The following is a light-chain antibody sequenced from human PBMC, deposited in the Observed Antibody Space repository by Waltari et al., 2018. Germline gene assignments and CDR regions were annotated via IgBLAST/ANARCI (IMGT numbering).Light chain of an antibody. CDR2: GKS. Sequence: EIVMTQSPATLSMSPGETATLSCRASQGISSNLAWYQQKPGQAPRLLMSGKSTRARGLPAGFSGSGSGTEFTLTISSLQSEDFATYYCQQYDIWPYTFGQGTKLEIK. CDR1: QGISSN. J-gene: IGKJ2*01. CDR3: QQYDIWPYT. V-gene: IGKV3-15*01.